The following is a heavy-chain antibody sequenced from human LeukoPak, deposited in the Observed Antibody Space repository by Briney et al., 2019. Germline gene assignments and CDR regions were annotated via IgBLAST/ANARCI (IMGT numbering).Heavy chain of an antibody. CDR3: AKDNSAVVARGGDY. D-gene: IGHD2/OR15-2a*01. V-gene: IGHV3-23*01. J-gene: IGHJ4*02. Sequence: GRSLRLSCAASGFTFSSYAMSWVRQAPGKGLEWVSVISGSGGSTSYADSVKGRFTISRDNSKNTLYLQMNSLRAEDTAVYYCAKDNSAVVARGGDYWGQGTLVTVSS. CDR2: ISGSGGST. CDR1: GFTFSSYA.